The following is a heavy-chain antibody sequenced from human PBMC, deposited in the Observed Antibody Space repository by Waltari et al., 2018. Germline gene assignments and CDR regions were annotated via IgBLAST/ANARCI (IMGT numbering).Heavy chain of an antibody. D-gene: IGHD3-3*01. V-gene: IGHV4-59*01. CDR2: IYYSGST. Sequence: QVPLQESGPGLVKPSETLSLTCPVSGGSIISYYRSWIRQPPGKGLEWIGYIYYSGSTNYNPSLKSRVTISVDTSKNQFSLKLSSVTAADTAVYYCARLTDFWSGYWVDYWGQGTLVTVSS. J-gene: IGHJ4*02. CDR1: GGSIISYY. CDR3: ARLTDFWSGYWVDY.